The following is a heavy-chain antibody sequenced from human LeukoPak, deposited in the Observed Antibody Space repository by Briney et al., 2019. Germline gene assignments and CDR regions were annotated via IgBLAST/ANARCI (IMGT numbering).Heavy chain of an antibody. CDR3: TRDFGSIAVVTAIVD. CDR1: GFTFSNYW. Sequence: GGSLRLSCAASGFTFSNYWMSWARQAPGKGLEWVANIKPDGSEKYYVDSVKGRFTISRDNAKNSLYLQMNSLRAEDTAIYYCTRDFGSIAVVTAIVDWGQGTLVTVSS. V-gene: IGHV3-7*01. D-gene: IGHD2-21*02. CDR2: IKPDGSEK. J-gene: IGHJ4*02.